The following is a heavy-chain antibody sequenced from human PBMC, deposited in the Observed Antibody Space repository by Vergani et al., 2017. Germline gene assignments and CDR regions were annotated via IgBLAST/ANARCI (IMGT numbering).Heavy chain of an antibody. Sequence: LEESGGGSVKPGGSLRLSCAASGFQFSDHYMSWIRQAPGKGLEWVSHISPGASTVSYTDSVTGRFTVSRDNDNNSLTLDMTTLRFEDTAVYYCAKNPGISTTRHYYAMDIWGQGNTVTVSS. D-gene: IGHD1-1*01. CDR1: GFQFSDHY. J-gene: IGHJ6*02. V-gene: IGHV3-11*04. CDR3: AKNPGISTTRHYYAMDI. CDR2: ISPGASTV.